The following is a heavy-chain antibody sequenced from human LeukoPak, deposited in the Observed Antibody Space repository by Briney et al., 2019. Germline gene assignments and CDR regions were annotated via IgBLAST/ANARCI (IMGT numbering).Heavy chain of an antibody. CDR1: GFTFSTYG. J-gene: IGHJ4*02. CDR2: ISDGGDRP. V-gene: IGHV3-23*01. D-gene: IGHD3-10*01. CDR3: ARADGSGSYEIDY. Sequence: GGSLRLSCAASGFTFSTYGMSWVRQAPGKGLEWVSAISDGGDRPYYADSVKGRFTISRDNSKSTLYLQMNSLRAGDTAVYYCARADGSGSYEIDYWGQGTLVTVSS.